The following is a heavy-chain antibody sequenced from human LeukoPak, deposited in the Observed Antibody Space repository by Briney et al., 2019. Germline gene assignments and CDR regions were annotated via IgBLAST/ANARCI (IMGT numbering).Heavy chain of an antibody. J-gene: IGHJ4*02. CDR3: ARDTEQLAPGY. Sequence: GGSLRLSCAASGFTFSSYGMHWVRQAPGKGLEWVAVIWYDGSNKYYADSVKGRFTISRDNSKNTLHLQMNSLRAEDTAVYYCARDTEQLAPGYWGQGTLVTVSS. CDR1: GFTFSSYG. D-gene: IGHD6-6*01. V-gene: IGHV3-33*01. CDR2: IWYDGSNK.